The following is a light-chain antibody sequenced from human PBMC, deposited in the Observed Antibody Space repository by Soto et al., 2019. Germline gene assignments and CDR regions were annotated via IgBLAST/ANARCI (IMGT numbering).Light chain of an antibody. V-gene: IGLV1-40*01. Sequence: QPVLTQPPSVSGAPGQRVTISCTASSSNIGAGYDVHWYQQLPGTAPKPLIYGNSNRPSGVPDRFSGSKSGTSASLAITGLQAEDEADYYCQSYDSSLSGSVFGGGTKLTVL. J-gene: IGLJ3*02. CDR1: SSNIGAGYD. CDR3: QSYDSSLSGSV. CDR2: GNS.